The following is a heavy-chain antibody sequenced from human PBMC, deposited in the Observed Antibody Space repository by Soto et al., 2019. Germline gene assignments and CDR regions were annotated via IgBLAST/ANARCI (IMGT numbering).Heavy chain of an antibody. V-gene: IGHV4-59*01. Sequence: NPSETLSLTCTVSGGSISSYYWSWIRQPPGKGLEWIGNIYYSGSTNYNPSLKSRVTISVDTSKNQFSLKLSSVTAADTAVYYCARERYYGMDVWGQGTTVTAP. CDR2: IYYSGST. CDR3: ARERYYGMDV. J-gene: IGHJ6*02. CDR1: GGSISSYY.